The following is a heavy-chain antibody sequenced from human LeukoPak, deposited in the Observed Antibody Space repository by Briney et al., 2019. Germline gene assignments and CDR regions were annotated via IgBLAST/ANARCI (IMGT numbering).Heavy chain of an antibody. J-gene: IGHJ6*02. CDR3: ATAMVTFYYYYGMDV. CDR2: IGGSGGPI. CDR1: GFTFNSYS. D-gene: IGHD5-18*01. Sequence: GGSLRLSCAASGFTFNSYSMNWVRQAPGRGLEWLSYIGGSGGPILYADSVKGRFTISRDNAKNSLYLQMNSLRAEDTAVYYCATAMVTFYYYYGMDVWGQGTTVTVSS. V-gene: IGHV3-48*04.